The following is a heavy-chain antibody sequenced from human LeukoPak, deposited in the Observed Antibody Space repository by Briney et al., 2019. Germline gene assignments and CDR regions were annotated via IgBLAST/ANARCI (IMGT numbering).Heavy chain of an antibody. CDR2: IYYSGST. CDR3: ATHSNSGYDRDY. Sequence: SQTLSLTCTVSGGSISSGGYYWSWIRQHPGKGLEWIGYIYYSGSTYYNLSLKSRLTISVDTSKNQFSLKLSSVTAADTAVYYCATHSNSGYDRDYWGQGTLVTVSS. V-gene: IGHV4-31*03. J-gene: IGHJ4*02. D-gene: IGHD5-12*01. CDR1: GGSISSGGYY.